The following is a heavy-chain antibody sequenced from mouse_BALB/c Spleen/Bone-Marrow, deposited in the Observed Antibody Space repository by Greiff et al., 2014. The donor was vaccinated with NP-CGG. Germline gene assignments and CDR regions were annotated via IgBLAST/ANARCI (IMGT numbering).Heavy chain of an antibody. D-gene: IGHD2-4*01. CDR3: ARGYDYASFAY. V-gene: IGHV1-9*01. CDR2: ILPGSGST. CDR1: GYTFSNYW. J-gene: IGHJ3*01. Sequence: QVQLQQSGAELMKPGASVKISCKAIGYTFSNYWMEWVKQRPGHGLEWIGEILPGSGSTHYIEKFMGKATFTADTSSNTAYMQLSSLTSEDSAVYYCARGYDYASFAYWGQGTLVTVSA.